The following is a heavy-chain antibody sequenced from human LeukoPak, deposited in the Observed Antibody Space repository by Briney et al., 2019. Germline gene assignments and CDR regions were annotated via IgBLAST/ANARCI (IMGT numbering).Heavy chain of an antibody. J-gene: IGHJ6*02. CDR2: IDDGGST. D-gene: IGHD3-16*02. CDR3: ARGPYRTDV. CDR1: GGSLNDYY. V-gene: IGHV4-34*01. Sequence: SETLSLTCAVYGGSLNDYYWIWIRQPPGKGLEWIGEIDDGGSTNYNPSLNGRVIISIDTPKNQFSLKLSSVTAADTAVYYCARGPYRTDVWGQGTTVTVSS.